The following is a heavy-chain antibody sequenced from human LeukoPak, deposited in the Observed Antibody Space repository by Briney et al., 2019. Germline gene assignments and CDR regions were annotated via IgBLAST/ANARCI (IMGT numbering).Heavy chain of an antibody. Sequence: PSETLSLTCTVSGGSISSSSYYWGWIRQPPGKGLEWIGSIYYSGSTYYNPSLKSRVTISVDTSKNQFSLKLSSVTAADTAVYYCASPYCSGGSCPLYYYYGMDVWGQGTTVTVSS. V-gene: IGHV4-39*07. J-gene: IGHJ6*02. CDR1: GGSISSSSYY. CDR2: IYYSGST. CDR3: ASPYCSGGSCPLYYYYGMDV. D-gene: IGHD2-15*01.